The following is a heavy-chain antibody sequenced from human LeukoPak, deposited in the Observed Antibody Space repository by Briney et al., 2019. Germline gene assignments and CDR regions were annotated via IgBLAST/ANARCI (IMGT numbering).Heavy chain of an antibody. CDR2: ISSTSSTI. D-gene: IGHD3-22*01. J-gene: IGHJ6*03. Sequence: GGSLRLSCAASGFTLNNYGMNWVRQAPGRGLEWISSISSTSSTIYYADSVKGRFTISRDNAKNSLYLQMNSLRAEDTAVYYCARDNFYYDSSGSYAMYYYYYMDVWGKGTTVTVSS. CDR3: ARDNFYYDSSGSYAMYYYYYMDV. V-gene: IGHV3-48*04. CDR1: GFTLNNYG.